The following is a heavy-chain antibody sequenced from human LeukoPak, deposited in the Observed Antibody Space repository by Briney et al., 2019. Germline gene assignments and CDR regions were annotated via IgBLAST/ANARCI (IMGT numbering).Heavy chain of an antibody. J-gene: IGHJ4*02. D-gene: IGHD3-3*01. CDR1: GFTFSTYG. V-gene: IGHV3-33*06. Sequence: GGSLRLSCAASGFTFSTYGMHWVRQAPGKGLEWVALIWYDGSNKYYEDSVKGRFTISRDNSKNTVYLQMNSLRAEDTAVYYCAKDLRDYDFWGGLADYWGQGTLVTVSS. CDR3: AKDLRDYDFWGGLADY. CDR2: IWYDGSNK.